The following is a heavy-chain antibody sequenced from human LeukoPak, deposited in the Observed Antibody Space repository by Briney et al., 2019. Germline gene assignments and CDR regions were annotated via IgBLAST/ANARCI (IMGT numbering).Heavy chain of an antibody. J-gene: IGHJ5*02. V-gene: IGHV4-31*03. CDR2: IYYSGNT. Sequence: PSQTLSLTCIVSGDSISSGGYYWSWIRQHPGKGLEWIGNIYYSGNTYYNPSLKSRVSISVDTSKNQFSLKLSSVTAADTAVYYCARALGLLTGYFAPWGQGTLVTVSS. CDR3: ARALGLLTGYFAP. CDR1: GDSISSGGYY. D-gene: IGHD3-9*01.